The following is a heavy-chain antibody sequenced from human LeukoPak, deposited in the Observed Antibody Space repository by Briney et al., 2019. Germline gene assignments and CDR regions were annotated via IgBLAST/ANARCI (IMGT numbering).Heavy chain of an antibody. CDR3: ARVWGGGGSYRHIDY. CDR2: IYYSGST. CDR1: GGSISSSSYY. D-gene: IGHD3-16*02. V-gene: IGHV4-39*07. Sequence: SETLSLTCTVSGGSISSSSYYWGWIRQPPGKGLEWIGSIYYSGSTYYNPSLKSRVTISVDTSKNQFSLKLSSVTAADTAVYYWARVWGGGGSYRHIDYWGQGTLVTVSS. J-gene: IGHJ4*02.